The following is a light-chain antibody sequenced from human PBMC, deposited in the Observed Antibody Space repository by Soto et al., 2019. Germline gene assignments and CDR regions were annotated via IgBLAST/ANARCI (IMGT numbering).Light chain of an antibody. Sequence: EIVLTQSPGTLSLSPGERATLSCRASHSVSRTYLAWYQQKPGQAPRLLIYGASDRATGTPDRFSGSGSGTDFTLTISRLEPEDSAVYYCQQYVSSPWAFGQGTKVDIK. V-gene: IGKV3-20*01. CDR2: GAS. CDR3: QQYVSSPWA. J-gene: IGKJ1*01. CDR1: HSVSRTY.